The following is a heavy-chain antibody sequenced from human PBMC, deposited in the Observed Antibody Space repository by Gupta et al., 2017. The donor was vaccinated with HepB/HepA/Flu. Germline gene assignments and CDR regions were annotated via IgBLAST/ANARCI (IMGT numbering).Heavy chain of an antibody. CDR2: ISSSGGTT. D-gene: IGHD3-10*01. Sequence: EVQLVESGGGLVQPGGSLRLSCAASGFTFSNYEMSWVRQAPGKGLEWLSYISSSGGTTYYADSVKGRFTISRDNARNSLYLQMNSLRAEDTAVYYCARERSYRDAFDIWGQGTLVTVSS. CDR3: ARERSYRDAFDI. CDR1: GFTFSNYE. V-gene: IGHV3-48*03. J-gene: IGHJ3*02.